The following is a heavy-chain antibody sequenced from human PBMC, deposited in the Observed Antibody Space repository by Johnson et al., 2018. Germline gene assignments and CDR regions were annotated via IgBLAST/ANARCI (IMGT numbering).Heavy chain of an antibody. CDR3: AKSSGDHNYYYYGMDV. D-gene: IGHD4-17*01. V-gene: IGHV3-30*18. Sequence: VQLLESGGGVVQXGRSLRLSCAASGFTFSSYGMHWVRQAPGKGLEWVAVISYDGSNKYYADSVKGRFTISRDNSKNTLYLQMNSLRAEDTAVYYCAKSSGDHNYYYYGMDVWGQGTTVTVSS. CDR1: GFTFSSYG. CDR2: ISYDGSNK. J-gene: IGHJ6*02.